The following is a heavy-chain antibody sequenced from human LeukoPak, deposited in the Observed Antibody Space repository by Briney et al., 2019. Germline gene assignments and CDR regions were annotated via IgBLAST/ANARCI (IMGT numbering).Heavy chain of an antibody. V-gene: IGHV3-11*04. CDR2: ISSSGSTI. D-gene: IGHD3-16*02. Sequence: PGGSLRLSCAASGFTFSDYYMSWIRQAPGKGLEWVPYISSSGSTIYYADSVKGRFTISRDNAKNSLYLQMNSLRAEDTAVYYCATRRVYVWGSYRVDDYYFDYWGQGTLVTVSS. CDR3: ATRRVYVWGSYRVDDYYFDY. J-gene: IGHJ4*02. CDR1: GFTFSDYY.